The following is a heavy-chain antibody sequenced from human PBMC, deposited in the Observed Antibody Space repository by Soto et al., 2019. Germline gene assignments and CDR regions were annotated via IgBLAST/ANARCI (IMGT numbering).Heavy chain of an antibody. CDR3: AKDIHPGRDTYHYGADY. Sequence: QVQLVESGGGVVQPGTSLTLSCSASGFIFSNYGMHWVRQAPGKGLEWVSIISYDGSRKHYVDSVKGRFTISRDNSKNTPDLQMNCPEAEDTACYYCAKDIHPGRDTYHYGADYWGQGTLVAVSS. CDR2: ISYDGSRK. J-gene: IGHJ4*02. V-gene: IGHV3-30*18. CDR1: GFIFSNYG. D-gene: IGHD5-12*01.